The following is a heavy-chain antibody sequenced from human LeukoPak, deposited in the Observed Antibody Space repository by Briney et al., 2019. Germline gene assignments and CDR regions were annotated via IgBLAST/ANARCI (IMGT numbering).Heavy chain of an antibody. V-gene: IGHV3-64D*09. CDR3: VKEDGYNFYYFDY. CDR2: ISSNGATT. J-gene: IGHJ4*02. CDR1: GFTFSSYA. D-gene: IGHD5-24*01. Sequence: GGSLRLSCSASGFTFSSYAMHWVRQAPGKGLEYVSAISSNGATTYYADSVKGRFTISRDNSKNTLYLQMSSLRPEDTAVYYCVKEDGYNFYYFDYWGQGTLVTVSS.